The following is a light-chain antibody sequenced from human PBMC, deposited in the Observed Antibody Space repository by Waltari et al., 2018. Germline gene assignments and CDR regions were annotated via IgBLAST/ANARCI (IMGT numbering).Light chain of an antibody. J-gene: IGKJ1*01. CDR1: QSVSSC. Sequence: EIVFTQSPAPLSSSPEELATLSCRASQSVSSCLAWFQQKLGQAPSLLIYDGSNWATGIPARFSGSGSGTEFTLTISSLEPEDFAVYYCQQRSNWPWTFGQGTKVEIK. V-gene: IGKV3-11*01. CDR3: QQRSNWPWT. CDR2: DGS.